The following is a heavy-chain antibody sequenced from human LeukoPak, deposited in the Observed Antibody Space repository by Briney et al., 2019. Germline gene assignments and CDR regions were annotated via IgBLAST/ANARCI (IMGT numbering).Heavy chain of an antibody. Sequence: AGSLCLTCAASGFTFNNYGKSWVRQAPGKGMERVSSISSNSSYIYYTNSLKGRFTISRDNARNSLYLQMNSLRAEDTAVYYCARTKWFGESGFDFWGQGTLVTVSS. V-gene: IGHV3-21*01. CDR2: ISSNSSYI. CDR3: ARTKWFGESGFDF. J-gene: IGHJ4*02. D-gene: IGHD3-10*01. CDR1: GFTFNNYG.